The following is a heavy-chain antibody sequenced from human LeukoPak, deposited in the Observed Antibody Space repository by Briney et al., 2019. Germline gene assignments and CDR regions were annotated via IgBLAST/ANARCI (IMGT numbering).Heavy chain of an antibody. CDR3: AKAYDSSGYFPYFDY. CDR2: ISGSGGST. V-gene: IGHV3-23*01. J-gene: IGHJ4*02. CDR1: GFTFSSYA. Sequence: GGSLRLSCAASGFTFSSYAMSWVRQAPGKGLEWVSAISGSGGSTYYADSVKGRFTISRDNSKNTLYLQMNSLRAEGTAVYYCAKAYDSSGYFPYFDYWGQGTLVTVSS. D-gene: IGHD3-22*01.